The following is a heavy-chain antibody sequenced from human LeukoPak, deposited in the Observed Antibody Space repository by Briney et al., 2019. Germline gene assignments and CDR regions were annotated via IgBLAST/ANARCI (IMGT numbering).Heavy chain of an antibody. J-gene: IGHJ6*03. Sequence: XAXXGFTFXSYGMRWVRQAPGKGGEWGSSITSDSRYMYYADSVKGRFTISRENAKNSLYLQMNSLRAEDAGLYFCARXPYSGXYGPYYYYYMDVWGKGTTVTISS. D-gene: IGHD1-26*01. CDR1: GFTFXSYG. CDR2: ITSDSRYM. CDR3: ARXPYSGXYGPYYYYYMDV. V-gene: IGHV3-21*01.